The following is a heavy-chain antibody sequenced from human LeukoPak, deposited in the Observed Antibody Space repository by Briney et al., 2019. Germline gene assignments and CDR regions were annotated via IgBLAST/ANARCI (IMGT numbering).Heavy chain of an antibody. D-gene: IGHD2-15*01. CDR3: ARSGIDCSGGSCYSPSFDY. J-gene: IGHJ4*02. Sequence: ASVKVSCKASGYTFTSYAMNWVRQAPGQGLEWMGWINTNSGNPTYAQGFTGRFVFSLDTSVSTAYLQISSLKAEDTAVYYCARSGIDCSGGSCYSPSFDYWAREPWSPSPQ. CDR1: GYTFTSYA. V-gene: IGHV7-4-1*02. CDR2: INTNSGNP.